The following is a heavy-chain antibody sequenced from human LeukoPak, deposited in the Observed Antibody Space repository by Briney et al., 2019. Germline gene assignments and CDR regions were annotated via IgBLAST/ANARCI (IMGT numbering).Heavy chain of an antibody. V-gene: IGHV3-9*01. D-gene: IGHD3-3*01. CDR3: AKGTGGYYGPFDS. CDR2: INWNSASV. Sequence: GGSLRLSCAASGFTFEGFALFWVRQAPGKGLEYVSGINWNSASVDCADSVKGRFTTSRDNAKNSLYLQMSSLRTEDTALYYCAKGTGGYYGPFDSWGRGTLVTVSS. J-gene: IGHJ4*02. CDR1: GFTFEGFA.